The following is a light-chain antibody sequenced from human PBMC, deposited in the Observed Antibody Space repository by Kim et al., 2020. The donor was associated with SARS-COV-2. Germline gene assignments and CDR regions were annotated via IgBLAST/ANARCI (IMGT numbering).Light chain of an antibody. Sequence: QSITISCTGTSSDVGGYNYVSWYQQPPGKAPKLMIYDVSKRPSGVSNRFSGSKSGNTASLTISGLQAEDEADYYCSSYTSSSTWVFGGGTQLTVL. J-gene: IGLJ3*02. CDR1: SSDVGGYNY. CDR2: DVS. V-gene: IGLV2-14*04. CDR3: SSYTSSSTWV.